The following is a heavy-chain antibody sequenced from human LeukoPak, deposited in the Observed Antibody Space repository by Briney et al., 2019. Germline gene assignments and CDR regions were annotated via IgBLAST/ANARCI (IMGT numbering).Heavy chain of an antibody. J-gene: IGHJ4*02. CDR3: AREGLYGDYVWSLDY. CDR1: GGSVSSGSYY. V-gene: IGHV4-61*01. CDR2: IYYSGST. D-gene: IGHD4-17*01. Sequence: PSETLSLTCTVSGGSVSSGSYYWSWIRQPPGKGLEWIGYIYYSGSTNYNPSLKSRVTISVDTSKNQFSLKLSSVTAADTAVYYCAREGLYGDYVWSLDYWGQGTLVIVSS.